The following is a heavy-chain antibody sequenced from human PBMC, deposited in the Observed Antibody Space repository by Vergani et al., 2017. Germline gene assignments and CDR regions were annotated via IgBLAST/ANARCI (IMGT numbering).Heavy chain of an antibody. V-gene: IGHV5-10-1*01. CDR2: IDPSDSYT. CDR3: AXLPTGYYQSLNYYGMDV. J-gene: IGHJ6*02. Sequence: EVQLVQSGAEVKKPGESLRISCKGSGYSFTSYWISWVRQMPGKGLEWMGRIDPSDSYTNYSPSFQGHVTISADKSISTAYLQWSSLKASDTAMYYCAXLPTGYYQSLNYYGMDVWGQGTTVTVSS. D-gene: IGHD3-9*01. CDR1: GYSFTSYW.